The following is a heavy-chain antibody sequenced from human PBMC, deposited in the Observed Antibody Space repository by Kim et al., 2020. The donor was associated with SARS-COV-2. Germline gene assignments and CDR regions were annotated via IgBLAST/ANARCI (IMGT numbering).Heavy chain of an antibody. V-gene: IGHV3-30*01. D-gene: IGHD6-19*01. Sequence: RFTISRDNSKNTLYLQMNSLRAEDTAVYYCARDQWSPNTIAVAGTPAIDYWGQGTLVTVSS. J-gene: IGHJ4*02. CDR3: ARDQWSPNTIAVAGTPAIDY.